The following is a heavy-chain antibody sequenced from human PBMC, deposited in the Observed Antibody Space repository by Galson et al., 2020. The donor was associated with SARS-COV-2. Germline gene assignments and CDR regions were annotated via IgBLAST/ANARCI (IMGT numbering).Heavy chain of an antibody. J-gene: IGHJ6*02. Sequence: GGSLRLSCTASGFTFSDYYMSWIRQAPGKGLEWVSYLSGSSAYTNYADSVKGRFTISRDNAKNSLYLQMNSLRAEDTAVYYCARELLQGSVGYGMGVWGQGTTVTVSS. CDR2: LSGSSAYT. CDR1: GFTFSDYY. V-gene: IGHV3-11*06. CDR3: ARELLQGSVGYGMGV. D-gene: IGHD3-22*01.